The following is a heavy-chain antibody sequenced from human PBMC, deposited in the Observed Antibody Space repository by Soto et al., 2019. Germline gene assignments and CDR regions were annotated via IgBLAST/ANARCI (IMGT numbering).Heavy chain of an antibody. CDR3: AKDKRVVAATNYYYGMDV. V-gene: IGHV3-23*01. CDR2: ISGSGGST. J-gene: IGHJ6*02. CDR1: GFTFSSHA. D-gene: IGHD2-15*01. Sequence: EVQLLESGGGLVQPGGSLRLSCAASGFTFSSHAMSWVRQAPGKGLEWVSAISGSGGSTYYADSVKGRFTISRDNSKNPLYLHMNSLRAEDTDVDYCAKDKRVVAATNYYYGMDVWGQGTTVTVSS.